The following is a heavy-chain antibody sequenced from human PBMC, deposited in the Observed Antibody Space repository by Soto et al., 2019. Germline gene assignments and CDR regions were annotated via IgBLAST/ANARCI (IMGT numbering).Heavy chain of an antibody. CDR3: ARHAVVGHWFGEPYMDV. Sequence: HEQLVESGGGVVRPGESLRLSCGASGFTFGAYAFHWVRQAPGQGLEWLTLISFDGDDIFYGDSVKGRFVVSRDNSKNTRTLQLHSLRVEDTAICMCARHAVVGHWFGEPYMDVWGQGTTVIVSS. D-gene: IGHD3-10*01. CDR1: GFTFGAYA. J-gene: IGHJ6*02. V-gene: IGHV3-30*09. CDR2: ISFDGDDI.